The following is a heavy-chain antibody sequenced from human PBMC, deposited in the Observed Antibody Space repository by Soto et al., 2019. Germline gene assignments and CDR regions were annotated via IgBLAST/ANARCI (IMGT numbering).Heavy chain of an antibody. CDR1: GFTFSSYS. CDR3: ARDHSLVDLHYYYGMDL. D-gene: IGHD2-21*01. J-gene: IGHJ6*02. CDR2: ISSSSSYI. Sequence: GGSLRLSCAASGFTFSSYSMNWVRQAPGKGLEWVSSISSSSSYIYYADSVKGRFTISRDNAKNSLYLQMNSLRAEDTAVYYCARDHSLVDLHYYYGMDLWGQGTTVTVSS. V-gene: IGHV3-21*01.